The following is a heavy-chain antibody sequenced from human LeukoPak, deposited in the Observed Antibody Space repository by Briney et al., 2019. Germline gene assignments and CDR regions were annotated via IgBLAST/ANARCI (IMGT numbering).Heavy chain of an antibody. V-gene: IGHV4-4*07. CDR1: GGSISSCY. CDR3: ARGPYSYDSSGAFDI. Sequence: SETLSLTCNVSGGSISSCYWSWIRQPAGKGLEWMGRISSSGSTNYNPSLKSRVTISVDTSKNQFSLKLSSVTAADTAVYFCARGPYSYDSSGAFDIWGQGTMVTVSS. J-gene: IGHJ3*02. CDR2: ISSSGST. D-gene: IGHD3-22*01.